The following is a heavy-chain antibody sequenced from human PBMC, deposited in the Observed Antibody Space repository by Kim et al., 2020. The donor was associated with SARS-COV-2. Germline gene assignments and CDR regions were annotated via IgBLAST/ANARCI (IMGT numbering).Heavy chain of an antibody. D-gene: IGHD3-10*01. CDR3: ARCLGLLWFGEFRLDP. CDR1: GGSISSSSYY. J-gene: IGHJ5*02. CDR2: IYYSGST. V-gene: IGHV4-39*07. Sequence: SETLSLTCTVSGGSISSSSYYWGWIRQPPGKGLEWIGSIYYSGSTYYNPSLKSRVTISVDTSKNQFSLKLSSVTAADTAVYYCARCLGLLWFGEFRLDPWGQGTLVTVSS.